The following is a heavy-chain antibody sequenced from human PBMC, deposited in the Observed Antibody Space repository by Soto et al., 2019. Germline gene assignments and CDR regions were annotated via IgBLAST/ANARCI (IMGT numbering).Heavy chain of an antibody. CDR2: ISGSGGST. CDR3: AKDSHGYSRRYNWFDP. CDR1: GFTFSSYA. Sequence: GGSLRLSCAASGFTFSSYAMSWVRQAPGKGLEWVSAISGSGGSTYYADSVKGRFTISRDNSKNTLYLQMNSLRAEDTAVYYCAKDSHGYSRRYNWFDPWGQGTLVTVSS. J-gene: IGHJ5*02. D-gene: IGHD6-13*01. V-gene: IGHV3-23*01.